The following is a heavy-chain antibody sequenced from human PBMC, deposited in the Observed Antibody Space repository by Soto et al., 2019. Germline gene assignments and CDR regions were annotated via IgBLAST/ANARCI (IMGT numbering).Heavy chain of an antibody. Sequence: SVKVSCKASGYTFTSYGISWVRQAPGQGLEWMGWISAYNGNTNYAQKLQGRVTMTTDTTTSTAYMELRSLRSDDTAVYYCAREDSSGYYGGYNWFDPWGQGTLVTVSS. D-gene: IGHD3-22*01. J-gene: IGHJ5*02. V-gene: IGHV1-18*01. CDR2: ISAYNGNT. CDR3: AREDSSGYYGGYNWFDP. CDR1: GYTFTSYG.